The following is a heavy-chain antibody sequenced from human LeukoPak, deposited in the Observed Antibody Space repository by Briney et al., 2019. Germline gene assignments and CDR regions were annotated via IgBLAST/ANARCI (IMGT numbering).Heavy chain of an antibody. J-gene: IGHJ4*02. D-gene: IGHD4-17*01. V-gene: IGHV4-59*01. Sequence: KPSETLSLTCTVSGGSISSYYWSWIRQPPGKGLEWIGYIYYSGSTNCNPSLKSRVTISVDTSKNQFSLKLSSVTAADTAVYYCARIDYGDYGYWGQGTLVTVSS. CDR2: IYYSGST. CDR3: ARIDYGDYGY. CDR1: GGSISSYY.